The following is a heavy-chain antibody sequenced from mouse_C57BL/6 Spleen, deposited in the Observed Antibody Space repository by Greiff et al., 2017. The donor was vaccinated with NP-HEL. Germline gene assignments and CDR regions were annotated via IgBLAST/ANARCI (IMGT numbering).Heavy chain of an antibody. CDR1: GFTFSSYA. Sequence: EVQLVESGEGLVKPGGSLKLSCAASGFTFSSYAMSWVRQTPEKRLEWVAYISSGGDYIYYADTVKGRFTISRDNARNTLYLQMSSLKSEDTAMYYCTRGGAYYGNYGEMDYWGQGTSVTVSS. CDR2: ISSGGDYI. D-gene: IGHD2-10*01. J-gene: IGHJ4*01. CDR3: TRGGAYYGNYGEMDY. V-gene: IGHV5-9-1*02.